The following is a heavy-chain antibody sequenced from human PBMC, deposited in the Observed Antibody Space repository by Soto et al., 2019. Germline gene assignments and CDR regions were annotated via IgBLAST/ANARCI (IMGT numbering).Heavy chain of an antibody. CDR3: AAGPYYYDSSGYYYFY. CDR1: GFTVSSNY. CDR2: IYSGGST. D-gene: IGHD3-22*01. J-gene: IGHJ4*02. V-gene: IGHV3-53*04. Sequence: PGGSLRLSCAASGFTVSSNYMSWVRQAPGKGLEWVSVIYSGGSTYYADSVKGRFTISRHNSKNTLYLQMNSLRAEDTAVYYCAAGPYYYDSSGYYYFYWGQGTLVTVSS.